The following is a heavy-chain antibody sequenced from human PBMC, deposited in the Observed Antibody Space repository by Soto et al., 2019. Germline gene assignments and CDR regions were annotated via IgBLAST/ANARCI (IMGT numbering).Heavy chain of an antibody. Sequence: QVQLQESGPGLVKPSETLSLTCTVSGGSISSYYWSWIRQPPGKGLEWIGYIYYSGSTNYNHSLKSRGTISVDTSKIQFSLKLSSVTAADTAVDYCARVSGGKRWKYYFDYWGQGTLVTVSS. J-gene: IGHJ4*02. CDR2: IYYSGST. CDR1: GGSISSYY. D-gene: IGHD3-16*01. V-gene: IGHV4-59*01. CDR3: ARVSGGKRWKYYFDY.